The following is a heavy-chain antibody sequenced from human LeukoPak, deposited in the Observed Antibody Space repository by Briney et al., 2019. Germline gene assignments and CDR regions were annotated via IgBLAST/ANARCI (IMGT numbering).Heavy chain of an antibody. CDR1: GFSYSSAW. Sequence: SGGALRLSCAASGFSYSSAWMHGLRQAPGKGLGGVAFICYDGSIKYSADSVKGHFTICRDNSKSTPYLEQHSVIADGTALFCGAKVFGVAVAGTRGFFAYWGQGTLVTVSS. J-gene: IGHJ4*02. CDR3: AKVFGVAVAGTRGFFAY. D-gene: IGHD6-19*01. V-gene: IGHV3-30*02. CDR2: ICYDGSIK.